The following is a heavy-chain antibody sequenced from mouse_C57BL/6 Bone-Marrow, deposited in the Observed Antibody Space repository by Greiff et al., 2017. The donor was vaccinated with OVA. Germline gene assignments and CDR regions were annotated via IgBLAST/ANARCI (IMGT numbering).Heavy chain of an antibody. CDR2: IRNKANNHAT. Sequence: EVKVVESGGGLVQPGGSMKLSCAASGFTFSDAWMDWVRQSPEKGLEWVAEIRNKANNHATYYAESVKGRFTISRDDSKSSVYLQMNSLRAEDTGIYYCTKAGYYGSRGRHWGQGTTLTVSS. D-gene: IGHD1-1*01. J-gene: IGHJ2*01. CDR3: TKAGYYGSRGRH. V-gene: IGHV6-6*01. CDR1: GFTFSDAW.